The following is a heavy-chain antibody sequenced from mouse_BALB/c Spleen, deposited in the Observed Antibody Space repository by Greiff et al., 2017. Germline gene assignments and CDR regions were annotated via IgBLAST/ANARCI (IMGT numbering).Heavy chain of an antibody. J-gene: IGHJ3*01. Sequence: EVQLHQSGAELARPGALVKLSCKASGFNIKDYYMHWVKQRPEQGLEWIGWIDPENGNTIYDPKFQGKASITADTSSNTAYLQLSSLTSEDTAVYYCARSGYGNYWFAYWGQGTLVTVSA. CDR2: IDPENGNT. D-gene: IGHD2-10*02. CDR3: ARSGYGNYWFAY. V-gene: IGHV14-1*02. CDR1: GFNIKDYY.